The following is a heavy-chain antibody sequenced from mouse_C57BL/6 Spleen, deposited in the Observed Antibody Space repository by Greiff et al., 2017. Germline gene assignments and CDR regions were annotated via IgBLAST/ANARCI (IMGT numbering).Heavy chain of an antibody. Sequence: EVKLMESAGGLVQPGSSMTLSCTASGFTFSDYYMAWVRQVPEKGLEWVANINYDGSSTYYLDSLKSRFIISRDNAKNILYLQMSSLKYEDTDTYYWARERLGLRAMDYWGQGTSVTGSS. CDR3: ARERLGLRAMDY. CDR1: GFTFSDYY. D-gene: IGHD2-2*01. V-gene: IGHV5-16*01. CDR2: INYDGSST. J-gene: IGHJ4*01.